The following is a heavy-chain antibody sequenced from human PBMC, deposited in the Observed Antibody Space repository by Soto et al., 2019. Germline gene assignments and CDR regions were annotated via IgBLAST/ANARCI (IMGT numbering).Heavy chain of an antibody. CDR3: ARPARPSDADYYYGMDV. CDR1: GFTFSSYS. V-gene: IGHV3-21*01. CDR2: ISSSSSYI. J-gene: IGHJ6*02. D-gene: IGHD6-6*01. Sequence: GGSLRLSCAASGFTFSSYSMNWVRQAPGKGLEWVSSISSSSSYIYYADSVKGRFTISRDNAKNSLYLQMNSLRAEDTAVYYCARPARPSDADYYYGMDVWGQGTTVTVSS.